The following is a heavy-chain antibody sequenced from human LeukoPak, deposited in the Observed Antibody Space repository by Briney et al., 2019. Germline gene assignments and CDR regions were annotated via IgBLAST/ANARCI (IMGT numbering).Heavy chain of an antibody. D-gene: IGHD2-2*01. J-gene: IGHJ6*02. V-gene: IGHV3-48*01. CDR1: GSAFSSYS. CDR2: ISSSSGTI. CDR3: ARSIGYCSSTSCPSRLYYYYGMDV. Sequence: PGGSLRLSCAASGSAFSSYSMNWVRQAPGKGLEWVSYISSSSGTIYYADSVKGRFTISRDNAKNSLYLQMNSLRAEDTAVYYCARSIGYCSSTSCPSRLYYYYGMDVWGQGTTVTVSS.